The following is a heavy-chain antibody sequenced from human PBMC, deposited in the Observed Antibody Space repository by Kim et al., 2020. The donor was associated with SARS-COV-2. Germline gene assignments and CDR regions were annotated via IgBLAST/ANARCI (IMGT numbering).Heavy chain of an antibody. Sequence: GGSLRLSCAASGFTFSSYAMRWVRQAPGKGLEWVSVIYSGGSSTYYADSVKGRFTISRDNSQNTLYLQMTSLRADDTAVYYCEILSSENGWGGVRGFRWFDPWGQRTLVTVSS. D-gene: IGHD3-10*01. CDR1: GFTFSSYA. CDR3: EILSSENGWGGVRGFRWFDP. V-gene: IGHV3-23*03. CDR2: IYSGGSST. J-gene: IGHJ5*02.